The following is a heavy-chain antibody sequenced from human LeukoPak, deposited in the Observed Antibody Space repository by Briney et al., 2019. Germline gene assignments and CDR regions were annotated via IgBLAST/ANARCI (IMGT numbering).Heavy chain of an antibody. CDR3: ARWSGSSGPFDY. V-gene: IGHV4-59*01. J-gene: IGHJ4*02. CDR1: GGSISTFH. CDR2: MDYSGRT. D-gene: IGHD3-3*01. Sequence: SETLSLTCTVSGGSISTFHWSWIRQPPGKGLEWIGYMDYSGRTKYISSLKSRITMSVDTSKNQFSLRLSSVTAADTAVYYCARWSGSSGPFDYRGQGTLVTVSS.